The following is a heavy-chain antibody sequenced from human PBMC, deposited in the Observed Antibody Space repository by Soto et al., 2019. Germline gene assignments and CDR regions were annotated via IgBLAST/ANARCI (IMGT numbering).Heavy chain of an antibody. CDR1: GGSFSGYY. CDR2: INHSGST. Sequence: QVQLQQWGAGLLKPSETLSLTCAVHGGSFSGYYWSWIRQPPGKGLEWIGEINHSGSTNYNPSLKSRVTISVDTSKNQFSLKLSSVTAADTAVYYCARRKNVVPAATRRAVFDYWGQGTLVTVSS. D-gene: IGHD2-2*01. J-gene: IGHJ4*02. V-gene: IGHV4-34*01. CDR3: ARRKNVVPAATRRAVFDY.